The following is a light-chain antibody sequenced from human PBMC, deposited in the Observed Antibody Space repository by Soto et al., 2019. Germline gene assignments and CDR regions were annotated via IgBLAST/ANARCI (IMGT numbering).Light chain of an antibody. CDR2: GAS. V-gene: IGKV3-15*01. J-gene: IGKJ4*01. CDR1: QSVGSD. Sequence: EIVMTQSPAALSVSPGERATLSCRASQSVGSDLAWYQQKPGQAPRLLIYGASTMATGIPVRFSGSGSGTEFTLSISSLQSEDFAVYYCQQYDDWPLTFGGGTKVEIK. CDR3: QQYDDWPLT.